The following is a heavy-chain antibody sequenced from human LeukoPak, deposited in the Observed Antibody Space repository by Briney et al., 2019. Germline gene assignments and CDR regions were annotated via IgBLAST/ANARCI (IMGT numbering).Heavy chain of an antibody. CDR1: GYTFTGYY. J-gene: IGHJ4*02. V-gene: IGHV1-2*02. CDR3: ARAPRGYSGYHYFDY. Sequence: GASVKVSCKASGYTFTGYYMHRVRQAPGQGLEWMGWINPNSGGTNYAQKFQGRVTMTRDTSISTAYMELSRLRSDDTAVYYCARAPRGYSGYHYFDYWGQGTLVTVSS. D-gene: IGHD5-12*01. CDR2: INPNSGGT.